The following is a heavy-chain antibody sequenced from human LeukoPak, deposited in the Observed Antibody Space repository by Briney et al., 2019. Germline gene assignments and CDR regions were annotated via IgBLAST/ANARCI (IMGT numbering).Heavy chain of an antibody. V-gene: IGHV1-18*01. D-gene: IGHD6-19*01. Sequence: VASVTVSCTASGYTFTIYGISWVRQAPGQGLEWMGWLSAYNGNTNYAQKLQGRVTMTTDTSTSTASMELRNLRSDDTVVYYCARDPEVAGKTENWFDPWGQGTLVTVSS. CDR3: ARDPEVAGKTENWFDP. CDR1: GYTFTIYG. J-gene: IGHJ5*02. CDR2: LSAYNGNT.